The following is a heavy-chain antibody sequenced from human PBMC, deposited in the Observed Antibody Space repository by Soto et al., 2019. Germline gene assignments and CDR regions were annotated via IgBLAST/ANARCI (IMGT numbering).Heavy chain of an antibody. Sequence: SQALSVTCAVSYGSISSYYWSWIRQPPGKGLEWIGYIYYSGSTNYNPSLKSRVTISVDTSKNQFSLKLSSVTAADTAVYYCARRYGYSFEYWGQGTLVTVSS. CDR3: ARRYGYSFEY. J-gene: IGHJ4*02. CDR2: IYYSGST. D-gene: IGHD1-1*01. CDR1: YGSISSYY. V-gene: IGHV4-59*08.